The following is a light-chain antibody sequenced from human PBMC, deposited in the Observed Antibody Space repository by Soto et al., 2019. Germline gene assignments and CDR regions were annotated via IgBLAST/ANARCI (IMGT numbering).Light chain of an antibody. Sequence: QSALTQPASVSGSPGQSITISCTGTSSDVGGYSYVSWYQQHPGKAPKLMIYGVRNRPSGVSNRFSGSKSGNTASLTISGLQAEDEGDYYCSSFTSSSTLVFGGGTQLTVL. CDR3: SSFTSSSTLV. J-gene: IGLJ2*01. CDR1: SSDVGGYSY. V-gene: IGLV2-14*01. CDR2: GVR.